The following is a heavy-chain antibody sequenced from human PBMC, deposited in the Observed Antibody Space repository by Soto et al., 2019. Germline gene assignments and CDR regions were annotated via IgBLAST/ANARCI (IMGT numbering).Heavy chain of an antibody. CDR1: GGSISSYY. Sequence: SETRSLTCTVSGGSISSYYWSWIRQPPGKGLEWIGYIYYSGSTNYNPSLKSRVTISVDTSKNQFSLKLSSVTAADTAVYYCARGTSGRYCSSTSCYIGFDPWGQGTLVTVSS. CDR3: ARGTSGRYCSSTSCYIGFDP. V-gene: IGHV4-59*01. CDR2: IYYSGST. J-gene: IGHJ5*02. D-gene: IGHD2-2*02.